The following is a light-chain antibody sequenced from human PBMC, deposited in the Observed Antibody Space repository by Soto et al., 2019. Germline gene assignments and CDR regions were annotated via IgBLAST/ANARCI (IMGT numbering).Light chain of an antibody. Sequence: DIQMSQSPSTLSGSVGDRVTITCRASQTISSWLAWYQQKPGKAPKLLIYKASTLKSGVPSRFSGSGSGTFFTLTISSLQPEDFATYYCQQSYTTPLTFGGGTKVDSK. CDR1: QTISSW. CDR3: QQSYTTPLT. V-gene: IGKV1-5*03. CDR2: KAS. J-gene: IGKJ4*01.